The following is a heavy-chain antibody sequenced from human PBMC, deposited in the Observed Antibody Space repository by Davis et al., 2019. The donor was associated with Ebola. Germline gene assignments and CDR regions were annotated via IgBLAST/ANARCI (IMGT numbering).Heavy chain of an antibody. V-gene: IGHV4-59*01. CDR3: ARVHYDFWSGYYTENWFDP. J-gene: IGHJ5*02. CDR1: GGSISSYY. D-gene: IGHD3-3*01. Sequence: SETLSLTCTVSGGSISSYYWSWIRQPPGKGLEWIGYIYYSGSTNYNPSLNSRVTISVDTSKNQFSLKLSSVTAADTAVYYCARVHYDFWSGYYTENWFDPWGQGTLVTVSS. CDR2: IYYSGST.